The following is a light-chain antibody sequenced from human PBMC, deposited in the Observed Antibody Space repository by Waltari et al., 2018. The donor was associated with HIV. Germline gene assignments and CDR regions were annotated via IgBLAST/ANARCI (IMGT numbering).Light chain of an antibody. V-gene: IGLV2-14*01. CDR3: TTYTAKDSLL. CDR1: SYEFDLHNF. Sequence: SALTQPASVSGSPGQSVTISCTGTSYEFDLHNFLSWYQQHPGKGPQRIIFGVNSRPSGNSSRFSASKSGDTASLTISGLQSGDEADYYCTTYTAKDSLLIGSGTKLTVL. J-gene: IGLJ2*01. CDR2: GVN.